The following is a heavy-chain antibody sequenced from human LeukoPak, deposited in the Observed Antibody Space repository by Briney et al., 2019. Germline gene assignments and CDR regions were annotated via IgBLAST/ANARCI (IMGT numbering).Heavy chain of an antibody. CDR3: ARDRGGSYSAIDY. CDR2: ISPSGDET. CDR1: GFIFSRYG. Sequence: GGSLRLSCAASGFIFSRYGMSWVRQAPGSGLGWVSAISPSGDETFYADSVKGRFTISRDNAKNSLYLQMNSLRAEDTAVCYCARDRGGSYSAIDYWGQGTLVTVSS. V-gene: IGHV3-21*01. D-gene: IGHD1-26*01. J-gene: IGHJ4*02.